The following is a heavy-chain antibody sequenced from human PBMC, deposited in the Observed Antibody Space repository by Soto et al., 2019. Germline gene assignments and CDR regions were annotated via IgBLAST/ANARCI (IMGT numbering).Heavy chain of an antibody. D-gene: IGHD3-10*01. V-gene: IGHV4-39*01. J-gene: IGHJ6*03. CDR1: GGSISSSSYY. CDR2: IYYSGST. CDR3: ARHYRGTMVRGVIYYYYYMDV. Sequence: QLQLQESGPGLVKPSETLSLTCTVSGGSISSSSYYWGWIRQPPGKGLEWIGSIYYSGSTYYNPSLKSRVTISVDTSKNQFSLKLSSVTAADTAVYYCARHYRGTMVRGVIYYYYYMDVWGKGTTVTVSS.